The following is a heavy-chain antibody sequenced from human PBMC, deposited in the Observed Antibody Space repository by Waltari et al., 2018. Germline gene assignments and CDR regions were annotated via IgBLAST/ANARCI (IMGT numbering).Heavy chain of an antibody. J-gene: IGHJ6*03. D-gene: IGHD3-10*01. CDR1: GFTFSSYG. CDR3: AKDDYYGSGSYYNYGYYYMDV. V-gene: IGHV3-30*18. CDR2: IWYDGSNK. Sequence: QVQLVESGGGVVQPGRSLRLSCAASGFTFSSYGMHWVRQAPGKGLEWVAVIWYDGSNKYYADSVKCRFTISRDNSKNTLYLQMNSLRAEDTAMYYCAKDDYYGSGSYYNYGYYYMDVWGKGTTVTVSS.